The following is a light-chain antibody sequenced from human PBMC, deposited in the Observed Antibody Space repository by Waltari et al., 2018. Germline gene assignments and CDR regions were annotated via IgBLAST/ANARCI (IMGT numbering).Light chain of an antibody. V-gene: IGKV3-15*01. CDR1: QNIHDN. J-gene: IGKJ4*01. CDR2: GAS. Sequence: EVLMTQSPATLSVSPGERVTLSCRASQNIHDNLAWYQQKPGQAPRLLIYGASTRATTLRARFRGSGSGTEFTLTISSLQSEDLAIYYCQQYNKWPPLTFGGGTKVEIK. CDR3: QQYNKWPPLT.